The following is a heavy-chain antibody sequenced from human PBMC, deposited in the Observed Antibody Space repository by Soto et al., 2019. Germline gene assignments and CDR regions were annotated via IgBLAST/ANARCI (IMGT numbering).Heavy chain of an antibody. D-gene: IGHD3-9*01. CDR1: GFTFSSYA. Sequence: TGGSLRLSCAASGFTFSSYAMSWVRQAPGKGLEWVSAISGSGGSTYYADSVKGRFTISRDNSKNTLYLQMNSLRAEDTAVYYCAKDLTRRKSNWFDPWGQGTLVTVSS. CDR3: AKDLTRRKSNWFDP. CDR2: ISGSGGST. V-gene: IGHV3-23*01. J-gene: IGHJ5*02.